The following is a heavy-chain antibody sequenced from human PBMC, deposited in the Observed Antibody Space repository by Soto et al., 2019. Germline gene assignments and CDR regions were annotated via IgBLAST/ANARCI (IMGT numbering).Heavy chain of an antibody. D-gene: IGHD2-15*01. CDR3: ARGHCGGGGCYLRRDAIDV. J-gene: IGHJ3*01. CDR1: GFTFSTYH. V-gene: IGHV3-21*01. CDR2: INPSSSHI. Sequence: EVQLVESGGGLVMPGGSLRLSCAASGFTFSTYHMNWVRQAPGKGLEWVSSINPSSSHIYYADSVRGRFTISRDNSKNSMDLQMNSLRTEDAAVYYCARGHCGGGGCYLRRDAIDVWGQGTMVTVSS.